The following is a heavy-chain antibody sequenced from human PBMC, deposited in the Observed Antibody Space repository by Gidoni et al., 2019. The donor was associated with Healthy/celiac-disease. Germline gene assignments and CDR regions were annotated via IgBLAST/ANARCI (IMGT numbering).Heavy chain of an antibody. J-gene: IGHJ4*02. Sequence: QVQLVQSGAEVQKPGSSVKVSCKASGGTFSSYAISWVRQAPGQVLEWMGGIIPIFGTANYGQKFKGRVTITADESTSTAYMELSSLRSEDTAVYYCARDRAIRTELSGYYFDYWGQGTRVTVSS. V-gene: IGHV1-69*01. CDR3: ARDRAIRTELSGYYFDY. CDR1: GGTFSSYA. CDR2: IIPIFGTA. D-gene: IGHD5-12*01.